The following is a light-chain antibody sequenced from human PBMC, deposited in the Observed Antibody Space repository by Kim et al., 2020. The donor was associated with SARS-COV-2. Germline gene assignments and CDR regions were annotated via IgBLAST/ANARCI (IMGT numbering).Light chain of an antibody. CDR1: QSVSSSY. J-gene: IGKJ1*01. V-gene: IGKV3-20*01. CDR2: GAS. Sequence: EIVLTQSPGTLSLSPGERATLSCRASQSVSSSYLDWYQQKPGQAPRLLIYGASSRATGIPDRFSGSGSGTDFTLTISRLEPEDFAVYYCQQYVTFGQGTKVDIK. CDR3: QQYVT.